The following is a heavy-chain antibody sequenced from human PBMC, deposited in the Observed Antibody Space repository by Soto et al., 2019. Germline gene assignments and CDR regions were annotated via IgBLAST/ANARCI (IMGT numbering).Heavy chain of an antibody. V-gene: IGHV4-59*01. Sequence: PSEPLSLTCTVSGGSMSSKYWSWIRQSPGKGLEWIGFVYYGGTNYNPSFESRVTISVDTSKSQLSLNLSSVTAADTALYYCARGGSYASPYFDHWGLGTLVTVSS. CDR2: VYYGGT. D-gene: IGHD2-2*01. CDR3: ARGGSYASPYFDH. J-gene: IGHJ4*02. CDR1: GGSMSSKY.